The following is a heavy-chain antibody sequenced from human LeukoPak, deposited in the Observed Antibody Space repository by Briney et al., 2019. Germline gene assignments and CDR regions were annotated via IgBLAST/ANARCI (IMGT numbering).Heavy chain of an antibody. CDR1: GFTFSDYY. J-gene: IGHJ6*03. Sequence: GGSLRLSCAASGFTFSDYYMSWIRQAPGKGLEWVSYISSSGSTIYYADSVKGRFTISRDNAKNSLYLQMNSLRAEDTAVYYCARGVGYDILTGYFYYYYYMDVWGKGTTVTISS. CDR3: ARGVGYDILTGYFYYYYYMDV. CDR2: ISSSGSTI. V-gene: IGHV3-11*01. D-gene: IGHD3-9*01.